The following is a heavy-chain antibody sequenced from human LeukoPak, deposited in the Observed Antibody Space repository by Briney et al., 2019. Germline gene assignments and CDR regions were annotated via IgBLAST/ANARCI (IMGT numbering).Heavy chain of an antibody. CDR1: GASIRSGGFY. CDR2: IYFNGDT. J-gene: IGHJ4*02. CDR3: AGARLRSEDFSTPYYFDF. V-gene: IGHV4-31*03. Sequence: SQTLSLTCSVSGASIRSGGFYWSWLRQHPRRGLEWIGYIYFNGDTYYNPSLKSRVTISVDTSQNRFSLRVHSVTAADTVVYFCAGARLRSEDFSTPYYFDFWGRGTLVTVSS. D-gene: IGHD3-16*01.